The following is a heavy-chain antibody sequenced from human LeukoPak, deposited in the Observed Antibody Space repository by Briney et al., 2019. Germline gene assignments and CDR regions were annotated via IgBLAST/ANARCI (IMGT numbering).Heavy chain of an antibody. Sequence: SGTLSLTCTVSGGSISSSSYYWGWIRQPPGKGLEWIGSIYYSGSTYYNPSLKSRVTISVDTSKNQFSLKLSSVTAADTAVYYCARGGYSYGFASMKHDAFDIWGQGTMVTVSS. J-gene: IGHJ3*02. CDR1: GGSISSSSYY. D-gene: IGHD5-18*01. CDR3: ARGGYSYGFASMKHDAFDI. CDR2: IYYSGST. V-gene: IGHV4-39*07.